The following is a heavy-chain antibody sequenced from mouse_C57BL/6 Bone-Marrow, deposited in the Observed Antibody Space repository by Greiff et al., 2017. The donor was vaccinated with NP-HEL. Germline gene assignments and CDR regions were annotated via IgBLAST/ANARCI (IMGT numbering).Heavy chain of an antibody. D-gene: IGHD1-1*01. CDR3: ARWGLIYYYGRSHYYFDY. J-gene: IGHJ2*01. Sequence: QVQLKQPGAELVKPGASVKLSCKASGYTFTSYWLHWVKQRPGQGLEWIGMIHPNSGSTNYNEKFKSKATLTVDKSSSTAYMQLISLTSEDSAVYYCARWGLIYYYGRSHYYFDYWGQGTTLTVSS. V-gene: IGHV1-64*01. CDR2: IHPNSGST. CDR1: GYTFTSYW.